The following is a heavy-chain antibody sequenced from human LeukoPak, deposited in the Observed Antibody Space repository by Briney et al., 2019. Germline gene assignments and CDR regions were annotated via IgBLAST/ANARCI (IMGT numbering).Heavy chain of an antibody. CDR2: IYYSGST. CDR1: GGSISSSSYY. J-gene: IGHJ3*02. CDR3: ASGPKYYYDSSGYSHAFDI. V-gene: IGHV4-39*07. D-gene: IGHD3-22*01. Sequence: SETLSLTCTVSGGSISSSSYYWGWIRQPPGKGLEWIGSIYYSGSTYYNPSLKSRVTISVDTSKNQFSLKLSSVTAADTAVYYCASGPKYYYDSSGYSHAFDIWGQGTMVTVSS.